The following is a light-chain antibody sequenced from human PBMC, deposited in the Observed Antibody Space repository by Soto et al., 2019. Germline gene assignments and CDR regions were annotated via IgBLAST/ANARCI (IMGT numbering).Light chain of an antibody. Sequence: DIQMTQSPSSLSASVGDRVTITCRARQSISSYLNWYQQKPGKAPKLLIYAASSLQSGVPSRFSGSGSGTDFTLTISSLQPEDFATYYCQQSYSTPPLTFGQGTKVDIK. V-gene: IGKV1-39*01. CDR3: QQSYSTPPLT. CDR1: QSISSY. CDR2: AAS. J-gene: IGKJ1*01.